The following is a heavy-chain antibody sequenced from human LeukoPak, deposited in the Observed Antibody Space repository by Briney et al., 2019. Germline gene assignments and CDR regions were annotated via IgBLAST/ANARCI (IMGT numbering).Heavy chain of an antibody. D-gene: IGHD2-8*01. CDR2: TKGKIDGGTT. CDR3: STAGYCTNGVCYALDY. CDR1: GFTFNSAW. Sequence: PGGSLRLSCGASGFTFNSAWMNWVRQAPGKGLEWVARTKGKIDGGTTDCAAPVKGRFTVSRDDSKNTLYLQMNSLRTEDTALYYCSTAGYCTNGVCYALDYWGQGTLVTVSS. J-gene: IGHJ4*02. V-gene: IGHV3-15*07.